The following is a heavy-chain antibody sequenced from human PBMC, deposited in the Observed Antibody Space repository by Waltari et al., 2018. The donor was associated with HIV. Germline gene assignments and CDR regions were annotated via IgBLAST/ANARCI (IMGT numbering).Heavy chain of an antibody. CDR3: ARLSPVGGSQRYYCDY. J-gene: IGHJ4*02. CDR1: GGSMSNNH. CDR2: IYYSGGT. V-gene: IGHV4-59*12. Sequence: QVQLQESGPRLVKPSETLSLTCTVFGGSMSNNHWSWIRQAPGKGLVWIGYIYYSGGTNYSPSLKSRVTISVDTSKNQFSLKLRSVTAADTAVYYCARLSPVGGSQRYYCDYWGQGTLVSVSS. D-gene: IGHD1-26*01.